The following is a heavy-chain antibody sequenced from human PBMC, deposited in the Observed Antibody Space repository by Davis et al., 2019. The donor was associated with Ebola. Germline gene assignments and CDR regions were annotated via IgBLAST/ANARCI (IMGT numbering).Heavy chain of an antibody. J-gene: IGHJ4*02. Sequence: SGPTLVKPTQTLTLTCTFSGFSLSTSGMGVGWIRQPPGKALEWLALIYWDDDKRYRPSLKSRLTITKDTSKNQVVLTMINMGPVDTATYYCAHRLGRFGEWNFDYWGLGTLVTVSS. CDR1: GFSLSTSGMG. CDR3: AHRLGRFGEWNFDY. V-gene: IGHV2-5*02. CDR2: IYWDDDK. D-gene: IGHD3-10*01.